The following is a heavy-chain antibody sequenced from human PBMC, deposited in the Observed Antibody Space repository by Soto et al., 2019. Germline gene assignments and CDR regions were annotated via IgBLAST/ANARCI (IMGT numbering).Heavy chain of an antibody. CDR1: GFTFSSYE. CDR2: ISSSGSTI. D-gene: IGHD3-9*01. V-gene: IGHV3-48*03. Sequence: EVQLVESGGGLVQPGGSLRLSCAASGFTFSSYEMNWVRQAPGKGLEWVSYISSSGSTIYYADSVQGRFTISRDNAKNSLYLQMNSLRAEDTAVYYCARDDILTTPRDYYDYGMDVWGQGTTVTVSS. CDR3: ARDDILTTPRDYYDYGMDV. J-gene: IGHJ6*02.